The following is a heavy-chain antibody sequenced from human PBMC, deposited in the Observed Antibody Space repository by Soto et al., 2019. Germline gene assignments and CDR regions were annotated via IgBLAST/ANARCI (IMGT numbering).Heavy chain of an antibody. CDR1: GFTFSSYA. D-gene: IGHD5-12*01. Sequence: GSLSLSCAASGFTFSSYAMSWVRQAPGKGLEWVSAISGSGGSTYYADSVKGRFTISRDNSKNTLYLQMNSLRAEDTAVYYCAKDASDGYNYGSIDYWGQGTLVTVSS. CDR3: AKDASDGYNYGSIDY. J-gene: IGHJ4*02. V-gene: IGHV3-23*01. CDR2: ISGSGGST.